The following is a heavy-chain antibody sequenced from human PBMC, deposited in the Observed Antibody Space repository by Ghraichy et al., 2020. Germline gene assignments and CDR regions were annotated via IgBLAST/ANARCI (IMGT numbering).Heavy chain of an antibody. CDR2: IKSKTDGGTT. V-gene: IGHV3-15*01. CDR3: TADFWSGYIDY. Sequence: GGSLRLSCAASGFTFSNAWMSWVRQAPGKGLEWVGRIKSKTDGGTTDYAAPVKGRFTISRDDSKNTLYLQMNSLKTEDTAVYYCTADFWSGYIDYWGQGTLVTVSS. D-gene: IGHD3-3*01. J-gene: IGHJ4*02. CDR1: GFTFSNAW.